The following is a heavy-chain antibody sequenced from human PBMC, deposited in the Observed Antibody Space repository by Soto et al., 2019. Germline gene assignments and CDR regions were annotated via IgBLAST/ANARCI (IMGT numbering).Heavy chain of an antibody. CDR3: ASTEPSDSSSPGGYYYYGMDV. D-gene: IGHD6-6*01. CDR2: IIPIFGTA. V-gene: IGHV1-69*13. CDR1: GGTFSSYA. Sequence: ASVKVSCKASGGTFSSYAISWVRQAPGQGLEWMGGIIPIFGTANYAQKFQGRVTITADESTSTAYMELSSLRSEDTAVYYCASTEPSDSSSPGGYYYYGMDVWGQGTTVTVSS. J-gene: IGHJ6*02.